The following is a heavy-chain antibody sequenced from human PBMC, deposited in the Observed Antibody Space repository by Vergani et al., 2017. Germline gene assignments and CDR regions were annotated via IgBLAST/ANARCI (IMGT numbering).Heavy chain of an antibody. V-gene: IGHV3-21*01. CDR2: ISSSSSYI. Sequence: EVQLVESGGGLVKPGGSLRLSCAASGFTFSSYSMNWVRQAPGKGLEWVSSISSSSSYIYYADSVKGRFTISRDNAKNSLYLQMNSLRAEDTAVYYCARVSYCSSTSCYGDYYYYMDVWGKGTTVTVSS. D-gene: IGHD2-2*01. J-gene: IGHJ6*03. CDR1: GFTFSSYS. CDR3: ARVSYCSSTSCYGDYYYYMDV.